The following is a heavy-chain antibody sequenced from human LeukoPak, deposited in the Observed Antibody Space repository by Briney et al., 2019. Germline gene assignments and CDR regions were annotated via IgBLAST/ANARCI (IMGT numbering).Heavy chain of an antibody. V-gene: IGHV3-30*04. D-gene: IGHD5-24*01. CDR3: AKGIKIEMATISNAFDI. CDR1: GFTFSSYA. J-gene: IGHJ3*02. CDR2: ISYDGSNK. Sequence: GGSLRLSCAASGFTFSSYAMHWVRQAPGKGLEWVAVISYDGSNKYYADSVKGRFTISRDNSKNTLYLQMNSLRAEDTALYYCAKGIKIEMATISNAFDIWGQGTMVTVSS.